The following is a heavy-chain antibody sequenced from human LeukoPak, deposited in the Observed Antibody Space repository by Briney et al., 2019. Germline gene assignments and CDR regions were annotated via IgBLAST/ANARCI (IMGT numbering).Heavy chain of an antibody. CDR2: INHSGST. D-gene: IGHD3-10*01. V-gene: IGHV4-34*01. J-gene: IGHJ3*02. Sequence: PSETLSLTCTVSGGSISSYYWSWIRQPPGKGLEWIGEINHSGSTNYNPSLKSRVTISVDTSKNQFSLKLSSVTAADTAVYYCARPTAYYGSGSYNDAFDIWGQGTMVTVSS. CDR1: GGSISSYY. CDR3: ARPTAYYGSGSYNDAFDI.